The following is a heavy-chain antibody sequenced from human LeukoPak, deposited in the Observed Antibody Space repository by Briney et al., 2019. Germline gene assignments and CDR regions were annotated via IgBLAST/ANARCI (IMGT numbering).Heavy chain of an antibody. CDR1: GFTFSSYS. CDR3: ARAWYSWGYYFDY. CDR2: ISSSSSTI. J-gene: IGHJ4*02. V-gene: IGHV3-48*02. Sequence: GSLRLSCAASGFTFSSYSMNWVRQAPGKGLEWVSYISSSSSTIFYADSVKGRFTISRDNAKNSLYLQMHSLRDEDTAVYYCARAWYSWGYYFDYWGQGTLVTVSS. D-gene: IGHD1-26*01.